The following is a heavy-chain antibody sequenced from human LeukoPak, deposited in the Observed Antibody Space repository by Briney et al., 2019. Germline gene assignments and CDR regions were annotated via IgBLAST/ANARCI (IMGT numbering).Heavy chain of an antibody. D-gene: IGHD3-9*01. J-gene: IGHJ4*02. CDR1: QFTISNYA. V-gene: IGHV3-23*01. CDR3: AKWGDYDVLTGYYVSDY. Sequence: HPGASLRLSCAASQFTISNYAISWVRQAPGKGLEWVSAITGSGGNTYYADSVKGRFTISRDNSKNTVFLQMNSLRAEDTAVYYCAKWGDYDVLTGYYVSDYWGQGTLVTVSS. CDR2: ITGSGGNT.